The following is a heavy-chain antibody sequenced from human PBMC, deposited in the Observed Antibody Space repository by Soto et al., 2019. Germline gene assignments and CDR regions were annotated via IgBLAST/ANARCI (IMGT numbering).Heavy chain of an antibody. J-gene: IGHJ4*02. Sequence: GASVKVSCKASGYAFTWFNIHWVRQAPGQGLEWMGWINTNTGNPTYAQGFTGRFVFSLDTSVSTAYLQICSLKAEDTAVYYCARALDYYPDYWGQGTLVTVSS. V-gene: IGHV7-4-1*01. CDR2: INTNTGNP. CDR1: GYAFTWFN. CDR3: ARALDYYPDY. D-gene: IGHD3-10*01.